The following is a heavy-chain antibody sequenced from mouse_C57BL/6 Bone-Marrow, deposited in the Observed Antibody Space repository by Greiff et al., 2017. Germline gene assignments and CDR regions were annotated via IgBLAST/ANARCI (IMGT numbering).Heavy chain of an antibody. D-gene: IGHD2-2*01. CDR1: GYTFTSYW. Sequence: VQLVESGAELVKPGASVKLSCKASGYTFTSYWMHWVKQRPGQGLEWIGMIHPNSGSTNYNEKFKSKATLTVDKSSSTAYMQLSSLTSEGAAVEDCARGYPWYYDVWGTGTTVTVSS. J-gene: IGHJ1*03. CDR3: ARGYPWYYDV. V-gene: IGHV1-64*01. CDR2: IHPNSGST.